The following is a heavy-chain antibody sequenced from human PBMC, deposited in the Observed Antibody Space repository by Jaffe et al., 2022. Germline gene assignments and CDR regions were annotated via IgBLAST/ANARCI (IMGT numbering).Heavy chain of an antibody. D-gene: IGHD2-2*01. CDR3: ARYQLPPYYYYYYMDV. CDR1: GGSFSGYY. Sequence: QVQLQQWGAGLLKPSETLSLTCAVYGGSFSGYYWSWIRQPPGKGLEWIGEINHSGSTNYNPSLKSRVTISVDTSKNQFSLKLSSVTAADTAVYYCARYQLPPYYYYYYMDVWGKGTTVTVSS. CDR2: INHSGST. J-gene: IGHJ6*03. V-gene: IGHV4-34*01.